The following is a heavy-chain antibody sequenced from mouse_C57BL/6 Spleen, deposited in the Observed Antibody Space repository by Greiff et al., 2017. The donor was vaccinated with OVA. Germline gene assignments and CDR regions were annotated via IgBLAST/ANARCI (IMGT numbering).Heavy chain of an antibody. Sequence: EVKLMESGPGMVKPSQSLSLTCTVTGYSITSGYDWHWIRHFPGNKLEWMGYISYSGSTNYNPSLKSRISITHDTSKNHFFLKLNSVTTEDTATYYCAREGGLYYYGSSPYFDYWGQGTTLTVSS. V-gene: IGHV3-1*01. CDR2: ISYSGST. J-gene: IGHJ2*01. CDR1: GYSITSGYD. D-gene: IGHD1-1*01. CDR3: AREGGLYYYGSSPYFDY.